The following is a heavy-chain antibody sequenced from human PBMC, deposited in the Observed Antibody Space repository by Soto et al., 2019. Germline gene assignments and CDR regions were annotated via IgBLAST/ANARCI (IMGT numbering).Heavy chain of an antibody. D-gene: IGHD3-22*01. J-gene: IGHJ4*02. V-gene: IGHV4-34*01. CDR3: ARRYYYDSSGYYYDCYFDY. CDR1: GGSFSGYY. CDR2: INHSGST. Sequence: SETLSLTCAVYGGSFSGYYWSWIRQPPGKGLEWIGEINHSGSTNYNPSLKSRVNISVDTSKNQFSLKLSSVTAADTAVYYCARRYYYDSSGYYYDCYFDYWGQGTLVTVS.